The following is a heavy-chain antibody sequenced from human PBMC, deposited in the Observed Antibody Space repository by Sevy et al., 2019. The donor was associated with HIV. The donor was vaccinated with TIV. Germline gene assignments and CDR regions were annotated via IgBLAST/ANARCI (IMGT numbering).Heavy chain of an antibody. Sequence: GGSLRLSCEASGFTVSGNYMAWVRLAPGKGLEWVSLIDSGGSTYYADSVKGRFTISRDNVKNTLYLQMNPLRAEDTAVYFCAGDRYYDASGYYYYYYGMDVWGQGTTVTVSS. D-gene: IGHD3-22*01. V-gene: IGHV3-66*01. CDR1: GFTVSGNY. CDR2: IDSGGST. J-gene: IGHJ6*02. CDR3: AGDRYYDASGYYYYYYGMDV.